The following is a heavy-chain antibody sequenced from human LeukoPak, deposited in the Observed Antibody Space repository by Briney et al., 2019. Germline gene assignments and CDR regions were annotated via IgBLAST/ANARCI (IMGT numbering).Heavy chain of an antibody. V-gene: IGHV4-59*01. CDR1: GGSISSYY. CDR2: IYYSGST. CDR3: ARANWGPYYFDY. Sequence: SETLSLTCTVSGGSISSYYWSWIRQPPGKGLEWIGYIYYSGSTNYNPSLKSRVTISVDTSKNQFSLKLSSVTAADTAVYYCARANWGPYYFDYWGQGTLVTVSS. J-gene: IGHJ4*02. D-gene: IGHD7-27*01.